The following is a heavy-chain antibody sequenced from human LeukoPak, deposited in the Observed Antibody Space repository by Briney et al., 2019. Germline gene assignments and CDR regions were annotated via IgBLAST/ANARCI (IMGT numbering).Heavy chain of an antibody. D-gene: IGHD2-21*01. Sequence: ESGGGVVQPGRSLRLSCTASGFTFSSYAMHWVRQAPGKGLEWVAVISYDGSNKYYADSVKGRFTISRDNSKNALYLQMNSLRAEDTAVYHCARDRLAYCGGDCQTPFDYWGQGTLVTVSS. CDR2: ISYDGSNK. CDR3: ARDRLAYCGGDCQTPFDY. J-gene: IGHJ4*02. V-gene: IGHV3-30-3*01. CDR1: GFTFSSYA.